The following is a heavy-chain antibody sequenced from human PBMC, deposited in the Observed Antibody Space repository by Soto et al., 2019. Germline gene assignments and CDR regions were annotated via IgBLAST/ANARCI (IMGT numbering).Heavy chain of an antibody. J-gene: IGHJ5*02. D-gene: IGHD3-16*01. CDR2: ISGSGGST. CDR3: AKGGGEYWFDP. Sequence: GGSLRLSCAASGFTFSSYAMSWVRQAPGKGLGWVSSISGSGGSTYYEDSVKGRFTISRDNSKNTLYLQMNCLRAEDTAVYYCAKGGGEYWFDPWGQGTLVTVSS. V-gene: IGHV3-23*01. CDR1: GFTFSSYA.